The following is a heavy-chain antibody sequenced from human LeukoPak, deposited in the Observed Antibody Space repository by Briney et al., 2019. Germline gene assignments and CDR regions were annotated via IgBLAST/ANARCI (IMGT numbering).Heavy chain of an antibody. CDR3: ARDSYYYDSSGYYY. D-gene: IGHD3-22*01. CDR2: INPNSDGT. CDR1: GYTFTGYY. V-gene: IGHV1-2*02. Sequence: ASVKVSCKASGYTFTGYYMHWVRQAPGQGLEWMGWINPNSDGTNYAQKFQGRVTMTRDTSISTAYMELSRLRSDDTAVYYCARDSYYYDSSGYYYWGQGTLVTVSS. J-gene: IGHJ4*02.